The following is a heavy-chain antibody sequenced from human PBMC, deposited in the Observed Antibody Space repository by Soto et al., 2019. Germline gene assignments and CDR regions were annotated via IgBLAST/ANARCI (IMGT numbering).Heavy chain of an antibody. Sequence: SETLSLTCTVSGGSISSGDYYWSWIRQPPGKGLEWIGYIYYSGSTYYNPSLKSRVTISVDTSKNQFSLKLSSVTAADTAVYYCARDSDSGIEAAGYFDYWGQGTLVTVSS. V-gene: IGHV4-30-4*01. J-gene: IGHJ4*02. CDR1: GGSISSGDYY. D-gene: IGHD6-13*01. CDR3: ARDSDSGIEAAGYFDY. CDR2: IYYSGST.